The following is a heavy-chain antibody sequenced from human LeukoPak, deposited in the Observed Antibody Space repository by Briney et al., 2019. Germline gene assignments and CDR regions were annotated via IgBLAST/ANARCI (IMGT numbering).Heavy chain of an antibody. V-gene: IGHV3-23*01. Sequence: GGSLRLSCAASGFTFSSYGMSWVRQAPGKGLEWASAISGSGGSTYYADSVKGRFTISRDNAKNSLYLQMNSLRAEDTAVYYCARDSGNYLDAFDIWGQGTMVTVSS. CDR3: ARDSGNYLDAFDI. J-gene: IGHJ3*02. CDR2: ISGSGGST. CDR1: GFTFSSYG. D-gene: IGHD1-7*01.